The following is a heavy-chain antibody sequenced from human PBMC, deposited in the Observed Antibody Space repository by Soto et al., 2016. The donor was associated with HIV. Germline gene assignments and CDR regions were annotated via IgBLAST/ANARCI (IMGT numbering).Heavy chain of an antibody. Sequence: QVQLVQSGAEVKKPGASVKVSCKASGYTFTGYYMHWVRQAPGQGLEWMGSINPSGGSTTYAPKFQGRVTMTRDTSTSTVYMELSSLRSEDTAVYYCTRVPILWFGEFPSGAFDIWGQGTLVTVSS. CDR2: INPSGGST. J-gene: IGHJ3*02. CDR3: TRVPILWFGEFPSGAFDI. V-gene: IGHV1-46*03. D-gene: IGHD3-10*01. CDR1: GYTFTGYY.